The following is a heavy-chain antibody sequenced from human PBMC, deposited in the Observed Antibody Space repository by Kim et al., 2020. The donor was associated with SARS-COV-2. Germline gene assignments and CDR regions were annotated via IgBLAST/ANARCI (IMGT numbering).Heavy chain of an antibody. Sequence: GKGRFTSSGDNSKNTLYLQMNSRRAEDTAVYYCAREGDGYSGYDLGAFDIWGQGTMVTVSS. V-gene: IGHV3-30*01. D-gene: IGHD5-12*01. J-gene: IGHJ3*02. CDR3: AREGDGYSGYDLGAFDI.